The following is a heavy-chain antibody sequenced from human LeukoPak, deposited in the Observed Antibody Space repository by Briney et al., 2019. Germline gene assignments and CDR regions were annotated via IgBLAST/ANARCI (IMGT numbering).Heavy chain of an antibody. CDR1: GGSISSYY. V-gene: IGHV4-59*12. D-gene: IGHD3-22*01. CDR3: AREGSDSSGYYYN. J-gene: IGHJ4*02. CDR2: IYYSGGT. Sequence: PSETLSLTCTVSGGSISSYYWSWIRQPPGKGLEWIGYIYYSGGTNYNPSLKSRVTISVDTSKNQFSLKLSSVTAADTAVYYCAREGSDSSGYYYNWGQGTLVTVSS.